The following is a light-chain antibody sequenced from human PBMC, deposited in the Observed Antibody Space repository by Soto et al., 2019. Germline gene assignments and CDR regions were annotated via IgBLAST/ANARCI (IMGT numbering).Light chain of an antibody. CDR1: QSVSNN. J-gene: IGKJ5*01. CDR2: GAS. CDR3: QQYNNWPPIT. V-gene: IGKV3-15*01. Sequence: EIVLTQSPGTVSVFPVERVSCSCRASQSVSNNLAWYQQKPGQAPRLIISGASTRATGIPARFSGSGSGTEFTLTISSLQSEDFAVYYCQQYNNWPPITFGQGTRLEIK.